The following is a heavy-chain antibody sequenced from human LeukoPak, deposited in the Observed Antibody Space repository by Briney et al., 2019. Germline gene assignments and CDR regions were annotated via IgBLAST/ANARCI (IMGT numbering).Heavy chain of an antibody. J-gene: IGHJ4*02. CDR2: IYSDGSET. Sequence: SGGSLRLSCAASGFIFNTSWMHWVRQAPGKWLVWISRIYSDGSETAYADSVEGRFTISRDNAKNTLYLQMNSLRAEDTGVYFCVRDHRRSFDYWGQGTLVTVSS. V-gene: IGHV3-74*01. CDR1: GFIFNTSW. CDR3: VRDHRRSFDY.